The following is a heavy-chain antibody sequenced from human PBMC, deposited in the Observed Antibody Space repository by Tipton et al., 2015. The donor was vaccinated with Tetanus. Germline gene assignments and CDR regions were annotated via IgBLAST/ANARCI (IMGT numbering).Heavy chain of an antibody. D-gene: IGHD2/OR15-2a*01. CDR3: ARHFPFAPIAS. CDR1: GLAFSSYW. V-gene: IGHV3-74*01. CDR2: INSDGSST. Sequence: SLRLSCAASGLAFSSYWMHWVRQAPGKGLVWVSHINSDGSSTNYADSVKGRFTISRDNAKNTLYLQMNSLRAEDTAVYYCARHFPFAPIASWGQGTPVTVSS. J-gene: IGHJ4*02.